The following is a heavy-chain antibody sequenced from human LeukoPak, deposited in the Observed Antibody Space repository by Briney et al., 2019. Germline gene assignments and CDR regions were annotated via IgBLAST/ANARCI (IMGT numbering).Heavy chain of an antibody. D-gene: IGHD3-3*01. CDR1: GFTFNNYG. CDR3: AKGFWNRFDP. J-gene: IGHJ5*02. Sequence: PGGSLRLSCAASGFTFNNYGMHWVRQAPGKGLEWVAFIRYDGSNKYYADSVGGRFTISRDSSKNTLYLQMSSLRAEDTAVYYCAKGFWNRFDPWGQGTLVTVSS. V-gene: IGHV3-30*02. CDR2: IRYDGSNK.